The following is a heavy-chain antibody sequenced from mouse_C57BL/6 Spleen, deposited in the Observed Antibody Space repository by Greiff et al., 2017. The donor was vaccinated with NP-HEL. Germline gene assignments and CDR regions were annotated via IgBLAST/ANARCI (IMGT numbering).Heavy chain of an antibody. CDR1: GYTFTDYY. D-gene: IGHD3-2*02. V-gene: IGHV1-76*01. CDR3: ARGDSSGYVNYAMDY. Sequence: VQLQQSGAELVRPGASVKLSCKASGYTFTDYYINWVKQRPGQGLEWIARIYPGSGNTYYNEKFKGKATLTAEKSSSTAYMQLSSLTSEDSAVYFCARGDSSGYVNYAMDYWGQGTSVTVSS. CDR2: IYPGSGNT. J-gene: IGHJ4*01.